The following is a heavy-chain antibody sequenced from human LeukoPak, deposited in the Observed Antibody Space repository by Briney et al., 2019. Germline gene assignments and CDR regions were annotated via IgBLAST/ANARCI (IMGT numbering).Heavy chain of an antibody. V-gene: IGHV4-59*01. CDR3: TRVGNYYDSSGYSWIFDY. Sequence: SETLSLTCTVSGGSISSYYWSWIRQPPGKGLEWIGYIYYSGSTNYNPSLKSRVTISVDTSKNQFSLKLSSVTAADTAVYYCTRVGNYYDSSGYSWIFDYWGQGTLVTVSS. CDR2: IYYSGST. CDR1: GGSISSYY. D-gene: IGHD3-22*01. J-gene: IGHJ4*02.